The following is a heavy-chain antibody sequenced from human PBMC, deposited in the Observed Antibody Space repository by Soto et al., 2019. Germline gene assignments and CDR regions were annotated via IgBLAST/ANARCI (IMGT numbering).Heavy chain of an antibody. CDR1: GGSISSSSYY. D-gene: IGHD5-12*01. J-gene: IGHJ6*03. Sequence: QLQLEESGPGLVKPSETLSLTCAVSGGSISSSSYYWGWIRQSPGTGLEWIGSFSYSGGTYSSPYLKSQVTLSGGSAKEEIALRLRSVTATDTAVYYCARISVASRYMDVWGKGATVTVSS. CDR2: FSYSGGT. V-gene: IGHV4-39*01. CDR3: ARISVASRYMDV.